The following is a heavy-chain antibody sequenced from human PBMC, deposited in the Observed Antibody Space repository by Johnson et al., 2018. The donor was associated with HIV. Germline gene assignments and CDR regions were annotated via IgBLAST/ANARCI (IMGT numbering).Heavy chain of an antibody. J-gene: IGHJ3*02. CDR2: LSYDGSNK. D-gene: IGHD6-6*01. CDR1: GFTFSSYG. Sequence: QVQLVESGGGVVQPGRSLRLSCAASGFTFSSYGMHWVRQAPGKGLEWVAVLSYDGSNKYYADSVKGRFTISRDNSKNTMYLQLNSLRAEETAVYYCAKGERGYSSSSDAFDIWGQGTMVTVSS. CDR3: AKGERGYSSSSDAFDI. V-gene: IGHV3-30*18.